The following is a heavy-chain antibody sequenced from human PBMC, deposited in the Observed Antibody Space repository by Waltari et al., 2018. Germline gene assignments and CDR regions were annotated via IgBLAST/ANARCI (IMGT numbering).Heavy chain of an antibody. CDR3: ASTGGSSGGSCYPYYFDY. D-gene: IGHD2-15*01. Sequence: QVQLVQSGAEVKKPGSSVKVSCKASGGTFSSYAISCVRQAPGQGLEWMGWIIPIFGTANYAQKFQGRVTITADESTSTAYMELSSLRSEDTAVYYCASTGGSSGGSCYPYYFDYWGQGTLVTVSS. J-gene: IGHJ4*02. CDR2: IIPIFGTA. V-gene: IGHV1-69*12. CDR1: GGTFSSYA.